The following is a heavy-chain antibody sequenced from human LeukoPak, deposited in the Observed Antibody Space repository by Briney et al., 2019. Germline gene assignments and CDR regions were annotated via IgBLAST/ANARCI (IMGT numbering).Heavy chain of an antibody. Sequence: GGSLRLSCAASGFIVSSYGMYWVRQAPGKGLEWVSVISNDGSNKYYADSVKGRFTISRDNSKNTLYLQMNSLESEDTAVYYCAKDRWGAVASFDYWGQGTLVTVSS. J-gene: IGHJ4*02. CDR2: ISNDGSNK. CDR1: GFIVSSYG. D-gene: IGHD6-19*01. CDR3: AKDRWGAVASFDY. V-gene: IGHV3-30*18.